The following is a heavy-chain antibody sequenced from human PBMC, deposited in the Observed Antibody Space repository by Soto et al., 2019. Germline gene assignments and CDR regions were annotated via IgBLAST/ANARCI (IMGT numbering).Heavy chain of an antibody. CDR1: GGSLSGYF. Sequence: QVHLEQWGAGLFKPSETLSLTCAVYGGSLSGYFWSWVRQPPGKGLEWIGEINHSGSTNYNPSLKSRVTISADTSKHQFSLRLSSVTAADSAIYYCASYHYYDFWIGSRHYMDVWGKGTTVSVSS. CDR3: ASYHYYDFWIGSRHYMDV. V-gene: IGHV4-34*01. J-gene: IGHJ6*03. D-gene: IGHD3-3*01. CDR2: INHSGST.